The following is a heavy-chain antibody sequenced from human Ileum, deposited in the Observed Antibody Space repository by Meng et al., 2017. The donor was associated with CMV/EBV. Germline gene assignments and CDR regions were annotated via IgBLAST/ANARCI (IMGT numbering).Heavy chain of an antibody. CDR3: LRHQKPN. D-gene: IGHD2-2*01. CDR1: GFTFSRYS. CDR2: IKEDGSEK. J-gene: IGHJ4*02. Sequence: GEALKISCAASGFTFSRYSMTWVRQAPGKGMEWVANIKEDGSEKHYVDSVKGRFTISRDNAKNSLYLEMNSLRCEDTAVYYCLRHQKPNWGQGTLVTVSS. V-gene: IGHV3-7*01.